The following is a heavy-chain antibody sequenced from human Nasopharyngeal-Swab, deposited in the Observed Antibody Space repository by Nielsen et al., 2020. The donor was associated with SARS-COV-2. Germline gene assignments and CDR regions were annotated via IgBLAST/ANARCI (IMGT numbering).Heavy chain of an antibody. D-gene: IGHD3-9*01. CDR3: ARVSRYYDILTVYYAEDGMDV. CDR2: IKQDGSEK. Sequence: WIRQPPGKGLEWVANIKQDGSEKYYVDSVKGRFTISRDNAKNSLYLQMNSLRAEDTAVYYCARVSRYYDILTVYYAEDGMDVWGQGTTVTVSS. V-gene: IGHV3-7*01. J-gene: IGHJ6*02.